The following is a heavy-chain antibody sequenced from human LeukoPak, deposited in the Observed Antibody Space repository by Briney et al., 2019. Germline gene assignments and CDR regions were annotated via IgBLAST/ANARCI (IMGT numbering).Heavy chain of an antibody. D-gene: IGHD1/OR15-1a*01. V-gene: IGHV3-7*03. Sequence: GSSLRVSCAASGFMLSNHCRMWVRQDPGEGPEWVANVNKDGSEKYYVDSVKGRFTISRDTAKNSLYLQMNNLRAEDTALYYCARNNDMDVWGQGTTVIVSS. CDR1: GFMLSNHC. CDR3: ARNNDMDV. CDR2: VNKDGSEK. J-gene: IGHJ6*02.